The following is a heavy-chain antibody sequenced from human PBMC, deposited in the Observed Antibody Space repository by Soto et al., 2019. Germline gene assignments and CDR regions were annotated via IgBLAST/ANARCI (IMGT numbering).Heavy chain of an antibody. D-gene: IGHD3-10*01. CDR3: ARHSYAAGGLLGV. Sequence: SETLSLTCTVSGGSISRYCWSWIRQPPGKGLEWIGYIYYSGSTNYNPSLKSRVTISVDTSKNQFSLKLSSVTAADTAVYYCARHSYAAGGLLGVWGKGTTVTVS. J-gene: IGHJ6*03. CDR2: IYYSGST. V-gene: IGHV4-59*08. CDR1: GGSISRYC.